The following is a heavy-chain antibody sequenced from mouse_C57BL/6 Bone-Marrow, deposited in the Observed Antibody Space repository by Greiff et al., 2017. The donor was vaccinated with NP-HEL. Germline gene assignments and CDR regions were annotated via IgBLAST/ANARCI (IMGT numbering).Heavy chain of an antibody. Sequence: EVHLVESGGGLVQPKGSLKLSCAASGFSFNTYAMNWVRQAPGKGLEWVARIRSKSNNYATYYADSVKDRFTISRDDSESMLYLQMNNLKTEDTAMYYCALIYYDFSMDYWGQGTSVTVSS. CDR3: ALIYYDFSMDY. D-gene: IGHD2-4*01. V-gene: IGHV10-1*01. J-gene: IGHJ4*01. CDR1: GFSFNTYA. CDR2: IRSKSNNYAT.